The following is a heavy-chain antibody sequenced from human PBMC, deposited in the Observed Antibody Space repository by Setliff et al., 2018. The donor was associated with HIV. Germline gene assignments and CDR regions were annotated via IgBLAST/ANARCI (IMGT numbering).Heavy chain of an antibody. CDR3: ARGGVAVGDMTPSDY. CDR1: GYTFTSYG. Sequence: ASVKVSCKASGYTFTSYGITWVRQAPGQGLEWLGWISTYNGNTNYAQKIQGRVTMTTDTSTSTAYMDLRSLRSDDTAVCYCARGGVAVGDMTPSDYWGQGTLVTVSS. J-gene: IGHJ4*02. V-gene: IGHV1-18*01. D-gene: IGHD6-19*01. CDR2: ISTYNGNT.